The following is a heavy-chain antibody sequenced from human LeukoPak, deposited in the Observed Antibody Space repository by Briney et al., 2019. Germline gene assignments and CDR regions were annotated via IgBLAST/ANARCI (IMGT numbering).Heavy chain of an antibody. CDR2: INPNSGGT. J-gene: IGHJ5*02. CDR3: ARDKCSGGSCYPSGWFDP. Sequence: GASVKVSCKASGYTFTGYYMHWVRQAPGQGLEWMGWINPNSGGTNYAQKFQGRVTMTRDTSISTAYMELSRPRSDDTAVYYCARDKCSGGSCYPSGWFDPWGQGTLVTVSS. CDR1: GYTFTGYY. D-gene: IGHD2-15*01. V-gene: IGHV1-2*02.